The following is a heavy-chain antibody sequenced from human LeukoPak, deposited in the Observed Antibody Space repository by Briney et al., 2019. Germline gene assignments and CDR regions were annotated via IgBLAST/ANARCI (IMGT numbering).Heavy chain of an antibody. V-gene: IGHV3-30*18. CDR2: VSSDGGTK. Sequence: GGSLRLSCTASKFTFSNYGMQWVRQAPGKGLEWVAVVSSDGGTKYYADSVKGRFTISRDNSKNTLYLQMNSLRVGDTAVYYCAKGRGEYSSGWFDPWGQGTLVTVSS. J-gene: IGHJ5*02. CDR1: KFTFSNYG. D-gene: IGHD3-10*01. CDR3: AKGRGEYSSGWFDP.